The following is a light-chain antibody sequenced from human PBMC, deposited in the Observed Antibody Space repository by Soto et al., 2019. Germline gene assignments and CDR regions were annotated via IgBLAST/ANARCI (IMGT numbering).Light chain of an antibody. J-gene: IGKJ1*01. CDR3: QQYNSYAP. CDR2: KAS. V-gene: IGKV1-5*03. CDR1: QSISSW. Sequence: DIHMTQSPSTLSASVGDRVTITCRASQSISSWLAWYQQKPGKAPKLLIYKASSLESGVPSRFSGSGSGTEFTLTISSLQPDDFATYYCQQYNSYAPFGQGTKVEIK.